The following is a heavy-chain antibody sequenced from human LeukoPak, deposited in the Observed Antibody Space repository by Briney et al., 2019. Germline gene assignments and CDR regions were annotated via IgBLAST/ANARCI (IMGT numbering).Heavy chain of an antibody. J-gene: IGHJ6*02. Sequence: GRSLRLSCAASGFTFSSYGIHWVRQAPGKGLEWVAVIWYDGSNQYYADTVKGRFTISRDNSKNTLYLQMTSLRAEDTAVYYCARDIASVRMDVWGQGTTVTVSS. D-gene: IGHD2-15*01. CDR3: ARDIASVRMDV. V-gene: IGHV3-33*01. CDR1: GFTFSSYG. CDR2: IWYDGSNQ.